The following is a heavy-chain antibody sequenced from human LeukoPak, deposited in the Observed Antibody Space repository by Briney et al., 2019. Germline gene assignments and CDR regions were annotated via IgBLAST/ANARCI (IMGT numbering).Heavy chain of an antibody. V-gene: IGHV1-69*13. CDR2: IIPIFGTA. J-gene: IGHJ5*02. CDR3: ARGGGCSSTSCRRFDP. D-gene: IGHD2-2*01. CDR1: GGTSSSYA. Sequence: EASVKVSCKASGGTSSSYAISWVRQAPGQGLEWMGGIIPIFGTANYAQKFQGRVTITADESTSTAYMELSSLRSEDTAVYYCARGGGCSSTSCRRFDPWGQGTLVTVSS.